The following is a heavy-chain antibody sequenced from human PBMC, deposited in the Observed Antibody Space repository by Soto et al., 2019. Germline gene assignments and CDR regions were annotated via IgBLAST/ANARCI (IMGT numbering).Heavy chain of an antibody. CDR2: IYSGGST. Sequence: GGSLRLSCAASGFTVSSNYMSWVRQAPGKGLEWVSVIYSGGSTYYADSVKGRFTISRHNSKNTLYLQMNSLRAEDTAVYYCARERREWFGEFSYPHAFDIWGQGTMVTVSS. J-gene: IGHJ3*02. D-gene: IGHD3-10*01. V-gene: IGHV3-53*04. CDR1: GFTVSSNY. CDR3: ARERREWFGEFSYPHAFDI.